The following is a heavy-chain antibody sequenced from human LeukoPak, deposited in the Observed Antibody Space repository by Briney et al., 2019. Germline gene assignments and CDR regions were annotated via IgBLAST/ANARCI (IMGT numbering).Heavy chain of an antibody. Sequence: AMXXXGEAPXXGLESVSVIYTNGDNTDYADSVKGPFTISRDNSKNTLFLQMNSPRVEDTAVYYCARSYRYFDYWGQGTLVTVSS. V-gene: IGHV3-23*05. J-gene: IGHJ4*02. D-gene: IGHD3-10*01. CDR1: A. CDR3: ARSYRYFDY. CDR2: IYTNGDNT.